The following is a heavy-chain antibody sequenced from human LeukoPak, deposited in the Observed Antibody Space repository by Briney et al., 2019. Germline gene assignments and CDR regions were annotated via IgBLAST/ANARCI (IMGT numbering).Heavy chain of an antibody. J-gene: IGHJ4*02. Sequence: ASVKVSCKASGGTFSSYAISWVRQAPGQGVEWMGRIIPILGIANYAQKFQGRVTITADKSTSTAYMELSSLRSEDTAVYYCARVGGGSGSYYNVDADYWGQGTLVTVSS. D-gene: IGHD3-10*01. CDR3: ARVGGGSGSYYNVDADY. CDR2: IIPILGIA. CDR1: GGTFSSYA. V-gene: IGHV1-69*04.